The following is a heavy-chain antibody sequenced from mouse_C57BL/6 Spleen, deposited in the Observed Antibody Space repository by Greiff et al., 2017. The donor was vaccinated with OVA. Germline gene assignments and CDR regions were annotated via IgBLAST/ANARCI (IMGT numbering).Heavy chain of an antibody. D-gene: IGHD2-1*01. CDR3: ARGNYDAMDY. J-gene: IGHJ4*01. V-gene: IGHV1-76*01. CDR2: IYPGSGNT. CDR1: GYTFTDYY. Sequence: VQLQQSGAELVRPGASVKLSCKASGYTFTDYYINWVKQRPGQGLEWIARIYPGSGNTYYNEKFKGKATLTAEKSSSTAYMQLSSLTSEDSAVYFCARGNYDAMDYGGQGTSVTVSS.